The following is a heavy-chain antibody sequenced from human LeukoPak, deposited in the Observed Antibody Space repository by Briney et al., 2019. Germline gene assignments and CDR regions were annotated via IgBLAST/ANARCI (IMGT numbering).Heavy chain of an antibody. CDR2: ISGSGGST. Sequence: PGGSLRLSCAASGFTFSSYAMSWVRQAPGKGLEWVSAISGSGGSTYYADSVKGRFTISRDNSKNTLYLQMNSLRAEDTAVYYCTTGYYYDSSGYYYPVNYWGQGTLVTVSS. CDR3: TTGYYYDSSGYYYPVNY. J-gene: IGHJ4*02. CDR1: GFTFSSYA. V-gene: IGHV3-23*01. D-gene: IGHD3-22*01.